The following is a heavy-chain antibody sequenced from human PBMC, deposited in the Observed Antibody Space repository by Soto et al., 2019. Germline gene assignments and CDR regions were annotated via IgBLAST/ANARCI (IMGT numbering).Heavy chain of an antibody. CDR1: GLTFSSYG. Sequence: PGGSLRLSCAASGLTFSSYGMHWVRQAPGKGLEWVAVIWSDGSNKYYADSVKGRFTISRDNSKNTLYLQMNSLRVEDTAVYYCASAAGAYDNWGQAALVTVSS. V-gene: IGHV3-33*01. J-gene: IGHJ4*02. CDR3: ASAAGAYDN. D-gene: IGHD1-26*01. CDR2: IWSDGSNK.